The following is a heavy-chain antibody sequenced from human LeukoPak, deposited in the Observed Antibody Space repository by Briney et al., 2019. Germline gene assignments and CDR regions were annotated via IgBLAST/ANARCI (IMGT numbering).Heavy chain of an antibody. D-gene: IGHD4-23*01. CDR3: TGVGNIAEGIDS. V-gene: IGHV3-7*04. CDR1: GFPFSSYW. CDR2: IKQDGSKK. J-gene: IGHJ4*02. Sequence: GGSLRLSCVASGFPFSSYWMTWVRQAPGKGLEWVANIKQDGSKKSYVDSVKGRFTISRDNAKNSLYLQMNSLRAEDTAIYYCTGVGNIAEGIDSWGKGTLVTASS.